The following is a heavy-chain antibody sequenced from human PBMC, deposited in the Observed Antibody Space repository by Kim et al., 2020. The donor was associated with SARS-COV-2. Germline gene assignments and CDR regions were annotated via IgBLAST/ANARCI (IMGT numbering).Heavy chain of an antibody. CDR2: ISYDGSNK. D-gene: IGHD6-19*01. J-gene: IGHJ4*02. V-gene: IGHV3-30*04. CDR3: ARAKGRWLAVAGAGY. Sequence: GGSLRLSCAASGFTFSSYAMHWVRQAPGKGLEWVAVISYDGSNKYYADSVKGRFTISRDNSKNTLYLQMNSLRAEDTAVYYCARAKGRWLAVAGAGYWGQGTLVTVSS. CDR1: GFTFSSYA.